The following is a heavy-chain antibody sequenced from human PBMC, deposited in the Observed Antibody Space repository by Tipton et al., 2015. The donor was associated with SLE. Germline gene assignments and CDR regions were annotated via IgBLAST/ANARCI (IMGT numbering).Heavy chain of an antibody. Sequence: TLSLTCTVSGGSISSYYWSWIRQPPGKGLEWIGYIYYSGSTNYNPSLKSRVTISVDTSKNQFSLKLSSVTAADTAVYYCAGETRDTGGYFDLWGRGTLVTVSS. V-gene: IGHV4-59*01. D-gene: IGHD5-18*01. CDR2: IYYSGST. CDR3: AGETRDTGGYFDL. CDR1: GGSISSYY. J-gene: IGHJ2*01.